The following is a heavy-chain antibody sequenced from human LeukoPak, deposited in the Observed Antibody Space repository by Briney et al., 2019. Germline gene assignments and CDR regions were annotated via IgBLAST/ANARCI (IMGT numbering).Heavy chain of an antibody. CDR2: INQDGSER. CDR1: GFTFSDYW. CDR3: ARDLYYFNSSGYYASDL. V-gene: IGHV3-7*01. Sequence: GGSLRLSCTASGFTFSDYWISWVRQAPGKGLAWVANINQDGSERHYVDSLRGRFTISRDNARNSLYLQMNSLRAEDTAVYFCARDLYYFNSSGYYASDLWGQGTLVTVSS. D-gene: IGHD3-22*01. J-gene: IGHJ5*02.